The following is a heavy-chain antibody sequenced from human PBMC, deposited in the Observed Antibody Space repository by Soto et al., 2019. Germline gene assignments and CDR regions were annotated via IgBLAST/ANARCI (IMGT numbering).Heavy chain of an antibody. D-gene: IGHD2-15*01. CDR1: GYTISTYG. V-gene: IGHV1-18*01. CDR2: VNPFKGDT. CDR3: ARDIDMDIVVEVAATVPGY. J-gene: IGHJ4*02. Sequence: ASVKVSCKASGYTISTYGITWVRQAPGEGLDWMGWVNPFKGDTNSAARFQDRVSLTTDTSTRTAYMELRSLRSDDTAVYYCARDIDMDIVVEVAATVPGYWGQGTLVTVSS.